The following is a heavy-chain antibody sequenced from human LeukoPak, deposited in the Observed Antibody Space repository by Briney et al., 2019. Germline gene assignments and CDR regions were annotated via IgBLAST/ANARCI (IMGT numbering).Heavy chain of an antibody. J-gene: IGHJ3*02. CDR2: IYISGDT. D-gene: IGHD3-3*01. V-gene: IGHV3-53*01. Sequence: GGSLRLSCAASGLTVSTNYMSWVRQAPGKGLEWVSVIYISGDTYYSDSVKGRFTISRDNAKNSLYLQMNSLRAEDTAVYYCARERNPDNYDFWSGYYSYDAFDIWGQGTMVTVSS. CDR3: ARERNPDNYDFWSGYYSYDAFDI. CDR1: GLTVSTNY.